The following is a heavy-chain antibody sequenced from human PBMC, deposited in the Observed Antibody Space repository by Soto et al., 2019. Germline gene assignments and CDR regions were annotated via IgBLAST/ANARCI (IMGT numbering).Heavy chain of an antibody. CDR1: GFTFSSYE. Sequence: GSLRLSCAPSGFTFSSYEMHWVRPATGKGLEWVSAIGSAGETYNPGSVKGRFTISRENAKNSLYLQMNSLRAEDTAVYYCARILRVASSSVYYYGMDVWGQGTTVTVSS. D-gene: IGHD6-6*01. CDR3: ARILRVASSSVYYYGMDV. CDR2: IGSAGET. J-gene: IGHJ6*02. V-gene: IGHV3-13*01.